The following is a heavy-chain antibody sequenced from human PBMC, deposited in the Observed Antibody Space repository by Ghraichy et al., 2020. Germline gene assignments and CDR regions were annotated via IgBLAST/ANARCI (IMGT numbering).Heavy chain of an antibody. V-gene: IGHV3-23*01. CDR2: ICGGGERR. J-gene: IGHJ3*02. CDR1: GFIFKNYA. D-gene: IGHD2-8*01. Sequence: GGSLRLSCTASGFIFKNYAMPWVRQAPGKGPEWVSAICGGGERRDYVDSVKGRFTISRDDSRNTLYLQMTSLRVEDTAVYYCAKDLVCNNGVYDPLDIWGQGTVVTGSA. CDR3: AKDLVCNNGVYDPLDI.